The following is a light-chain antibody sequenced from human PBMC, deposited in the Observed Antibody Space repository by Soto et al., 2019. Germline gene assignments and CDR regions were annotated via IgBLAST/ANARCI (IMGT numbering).Light chain of an antibody. CDR3: SSYTSSWEV. CDR1: SSDVGGYNY. Sequence: QSVLTQPASVSGSPGQSITISCTGTSSDVGGYNYVSWYQQHPGKAPKLMIYEVSNRPSGVSNRFSGSKSGNTASLTISGLQAEDEADYYCSSYTSSWEVSGTGTKVTVL. CDR2: EVS. J-gene: IGLJ1*01. V-gene: IGLV2-14*01.